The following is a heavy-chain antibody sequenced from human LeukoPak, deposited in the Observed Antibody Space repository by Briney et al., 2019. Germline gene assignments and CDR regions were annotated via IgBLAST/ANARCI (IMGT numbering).Heavy chain of an antibody. CDR2: ISSSNTI. CDR1: GFPFSGYS. Sequence: GGSLRLSCAASGFPFSGYSLTWVRQAPGKGLEWISYISSSNTIYYADSVKGRFTISRDNAKNSLYLQMNSLTADDTAVYYCARDGIAAAGFTSHWGQGTLVTVSS. CDR3: ARDGIAAAGFTSH. V-gene: IGHV3-48*01. J-gene: IGHJ4*02. D-gene: IGHD6-13*01.